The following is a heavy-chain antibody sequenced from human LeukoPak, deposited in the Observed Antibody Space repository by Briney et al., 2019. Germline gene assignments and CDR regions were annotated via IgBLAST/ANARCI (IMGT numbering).Heavy chain of an antibody. CDR1: GYTFTSYG. CDR3: ARDGVRLYYDFWSGPYGMDV. J-gene: IGHJ6*02. CDR2: ISAYNGNT. D-gene: IGHD3-3*01. V-gene: IGHV1-18*01. Sequence: GASVKVSCKASGYTFTSYGISWVRQAPGQGLEWMGWISAYNGNTNYAQKLQGRVTMTTDTSTSTAYMELRSLRSDDTAVYYCARDGVRLYYDFWSGPYGMDVWGQGTTVTVSS.